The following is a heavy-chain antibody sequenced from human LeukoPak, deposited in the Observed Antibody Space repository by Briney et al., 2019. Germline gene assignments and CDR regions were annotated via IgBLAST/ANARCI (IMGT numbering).Heavy chain of an antibody. CDR2: IYYSGST. CDR3: AKHNGGGVVSYVAPGPPDYFDH. Sequence: PSETLSLTCTVSGGSISSSSYYWGWIRQPPGKGLEWIGSIYYSGSTYYNPSLRSRVTISLDTATKQLSLKLNSVTVADTAIYYCAKHNGGGVVSYVAPGPPDYFDHWGQRALVIVSS. J-gene: IGHJ4*02. CDR1: GGSISSSSYY. V-gene: IGHV4-39*01. D-gene: IGHD1-26*01.